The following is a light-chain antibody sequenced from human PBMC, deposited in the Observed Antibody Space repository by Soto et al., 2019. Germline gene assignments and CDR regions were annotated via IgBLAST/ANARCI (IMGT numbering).Light chain of an antibody. J-gene: IGKJ2*01. CDR2: GAS. CDR3: QQYHSSPYT. CDR1: QSVSSSF. Sequence: EIVLTQSPGTLSLSPGERTTLSCRASQSVSSSFLAWYQQKPGQAPRLLIYGASSRATGIPDRFSGSGSGTDFTLTISRPEPEDFAVYYCQQYHSSPYTFGQGTKLEIK. V-gene: IGKV3-20*01.